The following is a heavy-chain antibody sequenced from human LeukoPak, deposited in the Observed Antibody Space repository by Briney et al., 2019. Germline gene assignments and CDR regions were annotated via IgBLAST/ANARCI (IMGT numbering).Heavy chain of an antibody. CDR1: GYTFTGYY. D-gene: IGHD5-12*01. Sequence: GASVKVSRKASGYTFTGYYMHWVRQAPGQGLEWMGWINPNSGGTNYAQKFQGRVTMTRDTSISTAYMELSRLRSDDTAVYYCARGTILGGYDSYYYYGMDVWGQGTTVTVSS. CDR3: ARGTILGGYDSYYYYGMDV. J-gene: IGHJ6*02. CDR2: INPNSGGT. V-gene: IGHV1-2*02.